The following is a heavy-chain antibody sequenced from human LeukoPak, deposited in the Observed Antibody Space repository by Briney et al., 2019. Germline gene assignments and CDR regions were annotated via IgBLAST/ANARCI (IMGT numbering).Heavy chain of an antibody. CDR1: GFTFSKAW. V-gene: IGHV3-15*01. J-gene: IGHJ4*02. Sequence: GGSLRLSCAVSGFTFSKAWMSWVRQTPGKGLEWVGRILSNIDGGTTDYAAPVKGRFTISRDDSKNTLYLQMNSLKTEDTAVYYCTTDRDSYGFSRDYWGQGTLVTVSS. D-gene: IGHD5-18*01. CDR2: ILSNIDGGTT. CDR3: TTDRDSYGFSRDY.